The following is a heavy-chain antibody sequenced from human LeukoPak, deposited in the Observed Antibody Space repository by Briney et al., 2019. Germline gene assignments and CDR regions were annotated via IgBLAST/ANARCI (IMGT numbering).Heavy chain of an antibody. Sequence: PSETLSLTCAVYGGSFSGYYWSWIRQPPGKGLEWIGEINHSGSTNYNPSLKSRVTISVDTSKNQFSLKLSSVTAADTAVYYCARALSSTYYDYWSGYHALWFDPWGQGTLVTVSS. CDR3: ARALSSTYYDYWSGYHALWFDP. V-gene: IGHV4-34*01. J-gene: IGHJ5*02. CDR2: INHSGST. CDR1: GGSFSGYY. D-gene: IGHD3-3*01.